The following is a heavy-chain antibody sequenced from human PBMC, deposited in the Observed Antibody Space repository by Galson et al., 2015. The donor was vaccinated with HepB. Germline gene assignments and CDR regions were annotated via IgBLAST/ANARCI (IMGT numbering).Heavy chain of an antibody. CDR1: GFTFSSYS. CDR2: ISSSSSYI. V-gene: IGHV3-21*01. D-gene: IGHD6-13*01. CDR3: APVPAAGTRDFDY. Sequence: SLRLSCAASGFTFSSYSMNWVRQAPGKGLEWVSSISSSSSYIYYADSVKGRFTISRDNAKNSLYLQMNSLRAEDTAVYYCAPVPAAGTRDFDYWGQGTLVTVSS. J-gene: IGHJ4*02.